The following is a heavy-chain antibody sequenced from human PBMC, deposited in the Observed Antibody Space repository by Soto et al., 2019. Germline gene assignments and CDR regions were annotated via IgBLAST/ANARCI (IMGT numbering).Heavy chain of an antibody. D-gene: IGHD7-27*01. J-gene: IGHJ6*02. V-gene: IGHV4-61*03. CDR1: GDSVTSGSYY. CDR3: AREWGLLPYYVMNV. CDR2: ISYTGRT. Sequence: SETLSLTCIVSGDSVTSGSYYWTWLRQPPGKGLEWIGYISYTGRTKYNPSLQSRVTISVDTSKNDFSLNLSSVTAADTAVYFCAREWGLLPYYVMNVWGHGTAVTVSS.